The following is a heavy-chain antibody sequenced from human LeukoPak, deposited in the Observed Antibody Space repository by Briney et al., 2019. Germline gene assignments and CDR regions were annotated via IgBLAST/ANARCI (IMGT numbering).Heavy chain of an antibody. CDR3: ARCSAGSSWGSDYYYYYMDV. CDR2: IWYDGSNK. Sequence: GGSLRLFCAASGFTFSSYGMHWVRQAPGKGLEWVAVIWYDGSNKYYADSVKGRFTISRDNSKNTLYLQMNSLRAEDTAVYYCARCSAGSSWGSDYYYYYMDVWGKGTTVTVSS. V-gene: IGHV3-33*01. CDR1: GFTFSSYG. J-gene: IGHJ6*03. D-gene: IGHD6-6*01.